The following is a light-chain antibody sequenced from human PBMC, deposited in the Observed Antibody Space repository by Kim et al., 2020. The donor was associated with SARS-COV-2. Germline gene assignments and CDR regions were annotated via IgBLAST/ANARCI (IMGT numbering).Light chain of an antibody. Sequence: SAGDRVTIPCRARQTISTDLNWYQQKPGKAPKVLIYGASTLESAVSSRFSGGGSGTDFTLTITDLQPEDLATYYCQQSYTTPYTFGQGTKLEI. CDR3: QQSYTTPYT. V-gene: IGKV1-39*01. J-gene: IGKJ2*01. CDR2: GAS. CDR1: QTISTD.